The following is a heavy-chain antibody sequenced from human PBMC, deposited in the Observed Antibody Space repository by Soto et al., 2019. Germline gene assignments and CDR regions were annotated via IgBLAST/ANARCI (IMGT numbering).Heavy chain of an antibody. CDR1: GGSISSYY. CDR2: IYYSGST. V-gene: IGHV4-59*01. J-gene: IGHJ5*02. D-gene: IGHD3-9*01. Sequence: PWETLSLTCTVSGGSISSYYWSWIRQPPGKGLEWIGYIYYSGSTNYNPSLKSRVTISVDTSKNQFSLKLSSVTAADTAVYYCARVNILTGYYMRNWFDPWGQGTLVTVSS. CDR3: ARVNILTGYYMRNWFDP.